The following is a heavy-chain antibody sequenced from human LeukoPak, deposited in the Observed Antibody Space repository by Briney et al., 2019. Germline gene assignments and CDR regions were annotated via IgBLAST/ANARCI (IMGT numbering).Heavy chain of an antibody. CDR2: IKSKSERGTT. CDR1: GFTFSNGW. CDR3: TSNLYCSTSSCYTLDN. D-gene: IGHD2-2*02. J-gene: IGHJ4*02. Sequence: PGGSLRLSCAASGFTFSNGWMSWVRQAPGKGLEWVGRIKSKSERGTTDYVAPVKGRFTISRDGSTNTVYLHMNSLKTEDTAVYFCTSNLYCSTSSCYTLDNWGQGTLVAVSP. V-gene: IGHV3-15*01.